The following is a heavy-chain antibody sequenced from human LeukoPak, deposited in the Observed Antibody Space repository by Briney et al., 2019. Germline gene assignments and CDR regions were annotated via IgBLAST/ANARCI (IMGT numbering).Heavy chain of an antibody. CDR1: GGTFSSYA. CDR3: ARGAPLELLFDY. V-gene: IGHV1-69*05. Sequence: SVKVSCKASGGTFSSYAISWVRQAPGQGLEWMGRIIPIFGTANYAQKFQGRVTITTDESTSTAYMELSSLGSEDTAVYYCARGAPLELLFDYWGQGTLVTVSS. J-gene: IGHJ4*02. D-gene: IGHD1-26*01. CDR2: IIPIFGTA.